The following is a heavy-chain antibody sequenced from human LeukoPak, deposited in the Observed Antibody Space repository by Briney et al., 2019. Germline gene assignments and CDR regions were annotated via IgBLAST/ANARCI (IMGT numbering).Heavy chain of an antibody. J-gene: IGHJ4*02. CDR1: GFTFSSYW. Sequence: PGGSLRLSCAASGFTFSSYWMSWVRQAPGKGLEWVANIKQDGSEKYYVDSVKGRFTISRDDAKNSLYLQMNSLRAEDTAVYYCARFHPQMAIDYWGQGTLVTVSS. CDR3: ARFHPQMAIDY. V-gene: IGHV3-7*01. D-gene: IGHD5-24*01. CDR2: IKQDGSEK.